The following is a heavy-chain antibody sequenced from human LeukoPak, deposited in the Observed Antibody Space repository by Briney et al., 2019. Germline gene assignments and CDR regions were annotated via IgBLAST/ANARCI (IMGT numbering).Heavy chain of an antibody. J-gene: IGHJ1*01. CDR3: ARDTLRYYYGSSGSVSEYFQH. CDR1: GYTFTKYA. Sequence: ASVKVSFKASGYTFTKYAINWVRQAPGQGLKWMGWISPYNGNTDYAQTLQGRVTMTADTSTSTAYMELRSLRSDDTAVYYCARDTLRYYYGSSGSVSEYFQHWGQGTLVTVSS. D-gene: IGHD3-22*01. CDR2: ISPYNGNT. V-gene: IGHV1-18*01.